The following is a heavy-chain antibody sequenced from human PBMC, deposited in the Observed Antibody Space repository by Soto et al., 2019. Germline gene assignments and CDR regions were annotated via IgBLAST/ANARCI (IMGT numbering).Heavy chain of an antibody. J-gene: IGHJ4*02. CDR2: ISHRGAT. Sequence: SETLSLTCSVSGYSIDRGYYWGWIRQAPGKGLEWIGSISHRGATFYTPSVKSRATISLDTSNNQFSLRVTSVTVADTAIYYCARYEYDSRGHDDEHWGQGTIVTVSS. V-gene: IGHV4-38-2*02. CDR3: ARYEYDSRGHDDEH. CDR1: GYSIDRGYY. D-gene: IGHD3-22*01.